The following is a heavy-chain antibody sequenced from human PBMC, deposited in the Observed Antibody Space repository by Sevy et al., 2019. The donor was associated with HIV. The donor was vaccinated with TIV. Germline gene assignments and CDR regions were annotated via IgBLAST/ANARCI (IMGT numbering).Heavy chain of an antibody. CDR3: ASSIAAAGRFDY. Sequence: SETLSLTCTVSGGSISSYYWSWIRQPPGKGLEWIGYIYYSGSTNYNPSLKSRVTISVDTSKNQFSLKLGSVTAADTAVYYCASSIAAAGRFDYWGQGTLVTVSS. CDR1: GGSISSYY. D-gene: IGHD6-13*01. V-gene: IGHV4-59*01. J-gene: IGHJ4*02. CDR2: IYYSGST.